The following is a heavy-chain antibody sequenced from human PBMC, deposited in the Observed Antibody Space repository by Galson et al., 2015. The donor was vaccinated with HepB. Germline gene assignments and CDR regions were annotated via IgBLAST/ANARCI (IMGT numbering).Heavy chain of an antibody. D-gene: IGHD6-13*01. J-gene: IGHJ6*02. CDR2: ISADNGNT. CDR1: GYTFTTHG. CDR3: AREALIAATGTIYFYYGLDV. Sequence: SVKVSCKASGYTFTTHGINWVRQAPGQGLEWMGWISADNGNTNYAQKLQGRVTMTTDTSTSTAYMELRSLRCDDTAVYYCAREALIAATGTIYFYYGLDVWGQGTTVTVSS. V-gene: IGHV1-18*04.